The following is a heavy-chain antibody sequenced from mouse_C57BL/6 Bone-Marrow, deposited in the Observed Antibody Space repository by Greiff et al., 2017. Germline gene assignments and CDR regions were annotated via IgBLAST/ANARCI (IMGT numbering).Heavy chain of an antibody. CDR1: GYTFTDYY. Sequence: EVQLQQSGPVLVKPGASVQMSCKASGYTFTDYYMNWVKQSHGKSLEWIGVINPYNGGTSYNQKFKGKATLTVDKSSSTAYMELNSLTSEDSAVYYCARYYYGSSRYWYFDVWGTGTTVTVSS. D-gene: IGHD1-1*01. V-gene: IGHV1-19*01. CDR2: INPYNGGT. CDR3: ARYYYGSSRYWYFDV. J-gene: IGHJ1*03.